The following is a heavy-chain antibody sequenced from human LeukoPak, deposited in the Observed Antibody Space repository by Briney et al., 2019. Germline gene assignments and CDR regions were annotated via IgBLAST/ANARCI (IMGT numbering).Heavy chain of an antibody. CDR1: GFTFSDYY. CDR3: AVVITMVRGVIKRPGVSFDY. CDR2: ISSSSSYT. D-gene: IGHD3-10*01. V-gene: IGHV3-11*06. Sequence: GGSLRLSCAASGFTFSDYYMSWIRQAPGKGLEWVSYISSSSSYTNYADSVKGRFTISRDNAKNSLYLQMNSLRAEDTAVYYCAVVITMVRGVIKRPGVSFDYWGQGTLVTVSS. J-gene: IGHJ4*02.